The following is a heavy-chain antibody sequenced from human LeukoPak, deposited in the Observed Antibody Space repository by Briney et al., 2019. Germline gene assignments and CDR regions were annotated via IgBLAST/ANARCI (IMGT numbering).Heavy chain of an antibody. CDR3: AKADPHYDHPYYYYGMDV. V-gene: IGHV3-43*02. D-gene: IGHD4-17*01. Sequence: GGSPRLSCAASGFTVSSNYMSWVRQAPGKGLEWVSLISGDGGSTYYADSVKGRFTISRDNSKNSLYLQMNSLRTEDTALYYCAKADPHYDHPYYYYGMDVWGQGTTVTVSS. CDR1: GFTVSSNY. CDR2: ISGDGGST. J-gene: IGHJ6*02.